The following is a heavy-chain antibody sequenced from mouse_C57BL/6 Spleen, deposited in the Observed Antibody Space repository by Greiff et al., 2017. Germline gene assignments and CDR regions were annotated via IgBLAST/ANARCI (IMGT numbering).Heavy chain of an antibody. Sequence: VQLQQSGAELVKPGASVKLSCKASGYTFTEYTIHWVKQRSGQGLEWLGWFYPGSGSIKYNEKFKDKATLTADKSSSTVYMELRRLTSEDSAVYFCARHEEERAYYYSNYGGYFDVWGTGTTVTVSS. D-gene: IGHD2-5*01. CDR3: ARHEEERAYYYSNYGGYFDV. CDR2: FYPGSGSI. V-gene: IGHV1-62-2*01. J-gene: IGHJ1*03. CDR1: GYTFTEYT.